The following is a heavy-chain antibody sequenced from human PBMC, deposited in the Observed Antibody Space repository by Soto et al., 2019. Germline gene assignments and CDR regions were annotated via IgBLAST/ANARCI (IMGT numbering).Heavy chain of an antibody. D-gene: IGHD3-3*01. CDR1: GFTFSSYA. J-gene: IGHJ4*01. CDR3: VWSPSTYYDFWIGYSPSYY. Sequence: GGSLRLSCAASGFTFSSYAMSWVRQAPGKGLEWVSAISGSGGSTYYADSVKGRFTISRDNSKNTLYLQMNSLRAEDTAVYYSVWSPSTYYDFWIGYSPSYYWGHGPLVTASS. CDR2: ISGSGGST. V-gene: IGHV3-23*01.